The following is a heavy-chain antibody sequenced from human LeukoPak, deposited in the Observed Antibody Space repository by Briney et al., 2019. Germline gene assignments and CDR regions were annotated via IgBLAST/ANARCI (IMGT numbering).Heavy chain of an antibody. CDR1: GGSISSYY. CDR2: IYYSGST. Sequence: SETLSLTCTVSGGSISSYYWSWIRQPPGKGLEWIGYIYYSGSTNYNPSLKSRVTIPVDTSKNQFSLKLSSVTAADTAVYYCARESSGYYYMDVWGKGTTVTVSS. D-gene: IGHD3-22*01. V-gene: IGHV4-59*01. CDR3: ARESSGYYYMDV. J-gene: IGHJ6*03.